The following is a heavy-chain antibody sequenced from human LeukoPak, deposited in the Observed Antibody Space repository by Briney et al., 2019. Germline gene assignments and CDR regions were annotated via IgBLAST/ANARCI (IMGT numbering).Heavy chain of an antibody. V-gene: IGHV3-74*01. Sequence: GGSLRLSCAASGFTFSIYWVHGVRQAPGKGLVWVSSINSDGSSTSYADSVKGRFTISRDNAKNTLYLQMNTLRAEGTAVYYCASLDYWGQGTPVTVSS. CDR2: INSDGSST. J-gene: IGHJ4*02. CDR1: GFTFSIYW. CDR3: ASLDY.